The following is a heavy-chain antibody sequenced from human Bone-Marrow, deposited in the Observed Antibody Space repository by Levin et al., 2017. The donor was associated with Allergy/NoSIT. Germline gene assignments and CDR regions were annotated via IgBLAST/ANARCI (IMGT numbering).Heavy chain of an antibody. CDR1: GVSINSGPLY. J-gene: IGHJ4*02. V-gene: IGHV4-39*07. CDR3: ARPTLPDTCYSSQCTYFNN. D-gene: IGHD2-21*02. Sequence: PSETLSLTCSVSGVSINSGPLYWSWIRQPPGKGLDWVGTIYYDGATYDNPSLKSRVTISVDTSKNQFSLRLTSVTAADTAVYYCARPTLPDTCYSSQCTYFNNRGQRTLVTVSS. CDR2: IYYDGAT.